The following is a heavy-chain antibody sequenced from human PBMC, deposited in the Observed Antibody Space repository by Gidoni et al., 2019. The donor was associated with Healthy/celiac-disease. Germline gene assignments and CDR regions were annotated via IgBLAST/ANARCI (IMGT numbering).Heavy chain of an antibody. D-gene: IGHD3-3*01. V-gene: IGHV3-23*01. Sequence: SYAMSWVRQAPGKGLEWVSAISGSGGSTYYADSVKGRFTISRDNSKNTLYLQMNSLRAEDTAVYYCAKDPSLTIFGVVIISDHFDYWGQGTLVTVSS. J-gene: IGHJ4*02. CDR2: ISGSGGST. CDR3: AKDPSLTIFGVVIISDHFDY. CDR1: SYA.